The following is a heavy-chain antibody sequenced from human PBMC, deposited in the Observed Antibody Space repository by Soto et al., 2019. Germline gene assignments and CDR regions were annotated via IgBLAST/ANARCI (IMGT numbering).Heavy chain of an antibody. V-gene: IGHV3-48*01. CDR1: GLTFSGYS. J-gene: IGHJ3*02. CDR2: MRSSSITI. CDR3: ARDSLLGAFDS. D-gene: IGHD2-21*01. Sequence: PGGPLRLLCAVSGLTFSGYSMNRVRQAQGTGLERVSYMRSSSITIYYADSVKGRFTISRDNAKNSLYLQMNSLRAEDTAVYYCARDSLLGAFDSWGQGTMVTVSS.